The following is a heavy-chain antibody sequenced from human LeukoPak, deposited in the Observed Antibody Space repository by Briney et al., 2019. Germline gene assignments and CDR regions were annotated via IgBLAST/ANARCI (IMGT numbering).Heavy chain of an antibody. J-gene: IGHJ4*02. Sequence: SGPTLVNPTQPLTLTCTFSGFSLTTNTLCVSWIRQPPGKALEWLARIDWDDDKYYSTSLKTRLTISKDTSSKQVVLTMTNMDPVDTATYYCARGVVLAGNHYFNYWGQGTLVTVSS. D-gene: IGHD2-15*01. CDR1: GFSLTTNTLC. CDR3: ARGVVLAGNHYFNY. CDR2: IDWDDDK. V-gene: IGHV2-70*11.